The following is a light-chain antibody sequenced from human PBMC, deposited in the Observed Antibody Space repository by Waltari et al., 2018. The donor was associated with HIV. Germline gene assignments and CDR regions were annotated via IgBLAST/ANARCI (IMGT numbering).Light chain of an antibody. V-gene: IGLV1-44*01. CDR2: NND. J-gene: IGLJ3*02. CDR1: YSNIGRNT. CDR3: ASWDDKLDGWV. Sequence: QSLLPQPPSASGTPGQRVTISCSGRYSNIGRNTLNWHQQLPGSAPRALIYNNDQRPSGVPDRFSGSKSGTSASLAISGLQSEDQGDYYCASWDDKLDGWVFGGGTRLTVL.